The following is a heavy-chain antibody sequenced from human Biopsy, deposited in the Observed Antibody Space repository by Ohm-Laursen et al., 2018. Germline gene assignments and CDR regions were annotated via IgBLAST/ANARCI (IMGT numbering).Heavy chain of an antibody. D-gene: IGHD4-11*01. CDR2: ISYDGSGE. Sequence: SLRLSCAASGFTFTSYAMHWVRQAPGKELEWVAVISYDGSGEYYADSLQGRFIISRDNPKDTVDLQMNSLRAEDTAVYFCTRDGKRWDYSTYFSWHFDLWGRGTLVTVSS. J-gene: IGHJ2*01. V-gene: IGHV3-30*03. CDR3: TRDGKRWDYSTYFSWHFDL. CDR1: GFTFTSYA.